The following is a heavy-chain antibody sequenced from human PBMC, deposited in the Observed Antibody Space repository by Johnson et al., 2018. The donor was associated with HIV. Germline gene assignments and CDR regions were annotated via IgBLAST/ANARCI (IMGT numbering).Heavy chain of an antibody. D-gene: IGHD2-15*01. J-gene: IGHJ3*01. CDR2: ISSNGGST. Sequence: QVQLVESGGGVVQPGGSLRLSCAASGFTFSSYAMHWVRQAPGKGLEYVSAISSNGGSTYSTDSVKGRFTISRDNSKNTLYLQMNSLKTEDTAVYYCARILLGYCRAWGQGTMVTVSS. CDR3: ARILLGYCRA. CDR1: GFTFSSYA. V-gene: IGHV3-64*04.